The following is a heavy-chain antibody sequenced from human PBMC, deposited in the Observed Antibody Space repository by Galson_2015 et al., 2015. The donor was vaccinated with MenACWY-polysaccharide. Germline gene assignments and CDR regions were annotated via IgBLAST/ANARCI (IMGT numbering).Heavy chain of an antibody. J-gene: IGHJ2*01. CDR1: GGSIRSYY. D-gene: IGHD6-19*01. V-gene: IGHV4-59*01. CDR2: INYSGST. Sequence: LSLTCTVSGGSIRSYYWNWIRQPPGKGLEWVGYINYSGSTNHNPPLKSRVTMSVDTSKNQFSLNLTSVTDADTAVYYCARAIAVAGQRRDFDLWGRGTLVTVSS. CDR3: ARAIAVAGQRRDFDL.